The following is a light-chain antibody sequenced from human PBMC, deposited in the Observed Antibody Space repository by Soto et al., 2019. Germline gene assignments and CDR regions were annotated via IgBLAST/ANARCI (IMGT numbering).Light chain of an antibody. J-gene: IGKJ1*01. CDR2: GAS. Sequence: EIVMTQSPATLSVSPGERATLSCRASQSVSSYLAWYQQKPGQAPRLLIYGASPRATGIPARFIGSGSGTELTLTIISLQSEDFAVYYCQQYNNWPGTFGQGTKVEIK. CDR3: QQYNNWPGT. CDR1: QSVSSY. V-gene: IGKV3-15*01.